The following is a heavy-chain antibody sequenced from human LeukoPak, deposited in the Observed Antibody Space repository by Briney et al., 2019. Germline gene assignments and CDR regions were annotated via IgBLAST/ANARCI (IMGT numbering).Heavy chain of an antibody. CDR1: GFTFRSNA. V-gene: IGHV3-30*01. Sequence: PGRSLRLSCAASGFTFRSNAMHWVRQAPGKGLEWVAVISSDGNNKYSADSVKGRFTISRDNSKNTLYLQMNSLRAEDTAVYYCARDGPAAVSYYYYMDVWGKGTTVTVSS. CDR2: ISSDGNNK. D-gene: IGHD2-2*01. CDR3: ARDGPAAVSYYYYMDV. J-gene: IGHJ6*03.